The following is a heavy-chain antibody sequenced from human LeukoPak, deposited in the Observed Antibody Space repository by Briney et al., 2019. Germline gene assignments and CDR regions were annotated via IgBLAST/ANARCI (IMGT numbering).Heavy chain of an antibody. V-gene: IGHV3-21*01. Sequence: GGSLRLPCAASGFTFSSYSMNWVRQAPGKGLEWVSSTSSSSSYIYYADSVKGRFTISRDNAKNSLYLQMNSLRAEDTAVYYCAREGATTVTLSHWGQGTLVTVSS. CDR2: TSSSSSYI. CDR1: GFTFSSYS. CDR3: AREGATTVTLSH. D-gene: IGHD4-17*01. J-gene: IGHJ4*02.